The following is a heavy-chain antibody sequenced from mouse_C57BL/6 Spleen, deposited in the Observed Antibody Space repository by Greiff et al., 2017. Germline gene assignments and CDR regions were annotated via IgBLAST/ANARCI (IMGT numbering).Heavy chain of an antibody. D-gene: IGHD1-1*02. CDR1: GYTFTSYW. Sequence: QVQLQQSGAELVMPGASVQLSCKASGYTFTSYWMHWVKQRPGQGLEWIGEIDPSDSYTNYNQKFKGKSTLTVDKSSSTAYMQLSSLTSEDSAVYYCARSDYAGAFDYWGQGTTLTVSS. CDR2: IDPSDSYT. J-gene: IGHJ2*01. CDR3: ARSDYAGAFDY. V-gene: IGHV1-69*01.